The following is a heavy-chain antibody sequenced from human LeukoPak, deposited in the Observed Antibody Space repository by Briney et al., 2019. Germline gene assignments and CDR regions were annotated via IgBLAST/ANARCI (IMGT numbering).Heavy chain of an antibody. J-gene: IGHJ5*01. Sequence: GGSLRLSCAASGFTFSSDAMICLRQAPGKGLEWVSAISGSGGSTFYADSVKGRFTISRDNSKNTLYLQMNSLRAEDTAVYYGANCRYSSNWFDYWGQGTLVTVSS. CDR3: ANCRYSSNWFDY. CDR1: GFTFSSDA. V-gene: IGHV3-23*01. D-gene: IGHD6-13*01. CDR2: ISGSGGST.